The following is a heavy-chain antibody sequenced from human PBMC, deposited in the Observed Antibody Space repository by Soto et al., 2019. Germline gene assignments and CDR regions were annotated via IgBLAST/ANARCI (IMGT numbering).Heavy chain of an antibody. Sequence: QVQLQESGPGLVKSSQTLSLTCTVSGGSISSDGNYWSWIRQHPGKGLEWLGYIYYSGSTYYNPSLKCRVTVSVDTSKNQFSLTLNAVTAADTAVYYCARARMVRGIIYYYGMDVWGQGTTVTVSS. CDR3: ARARMVRGIIYYYGMDV. CDR1: GGSISSDGNY. V-gene: IGHV4-31*03. CDR2: IYYSGST. D-gene: IGHD3-10*01. J-gene: IGHJ6*02.